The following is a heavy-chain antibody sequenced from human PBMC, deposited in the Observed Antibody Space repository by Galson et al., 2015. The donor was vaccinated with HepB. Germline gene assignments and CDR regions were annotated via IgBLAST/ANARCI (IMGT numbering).Heavy chain of an antibody. D-gene: IGHD1-1*01. Sequence: SLRLSCAASGFTFSDYAVGWVRQAPGKGLEWVSGISAGFSTYYADSVKGRFTISRDNSKNTLYLQMSGLRVEDTALYYCVKDLWAKDNWAPAGDYWGQGTLVTVSS. V-gene: IGHV3-23*01. CDR2: ISAGFST. J-gene: IGHJ4*02. CDR3: VKDLWAKDNWAPAGDY. CDR1: GFTFSDYA.